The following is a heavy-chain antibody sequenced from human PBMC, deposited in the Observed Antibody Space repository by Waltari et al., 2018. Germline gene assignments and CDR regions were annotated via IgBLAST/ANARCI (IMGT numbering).Heavy chain of an antibody. CDR1: GGSISTYY. V-gene: IGHV4-59*01. CDR3: ARARYYYDSSGYIVQ. CDR2: IYYSGST. Sequence: QVQLQESGPGLVKPSETLSLTCPLSGGSISTYYWRWIRQPPGKGLEWIGYIYYSGSTNYNPSLKSRVTISVDTSKNQFSLKLSSVTAADTAVYYCARARYYYDSSGYIVQWGQGTLVTVSS. J-gene: IGHJ4*02. D-gene: IGHD3-22*01.